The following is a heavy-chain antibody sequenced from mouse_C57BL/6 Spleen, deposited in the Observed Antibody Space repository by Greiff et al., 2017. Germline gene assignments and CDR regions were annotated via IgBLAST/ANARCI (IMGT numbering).Heavy chain of an antibody. CDR2: ISYSGST. CDR1: GYSITSDS. CDR3: EKYRKSGSSYWYFDD. Sequence: EVQLQESGPGLAKPSQTLSLTCSVTGYSITSDSWTWIRKFPGTKLEYIGYISYSGSTYYNPSLKSRISIPPDTSKNQYYREFKSVTSEETATYDGEKYRKSGSSYWYFDDWGTGTTVTVSS. V-gene: IGHV3-8*01. D-gene: IGHD1-1*01. J-gene: IGHJ1*03.